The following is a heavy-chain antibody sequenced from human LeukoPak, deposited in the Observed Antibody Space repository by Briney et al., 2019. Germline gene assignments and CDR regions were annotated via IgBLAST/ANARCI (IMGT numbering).Heavy chain of an antibody. D-gene: IGHD2-21*02. Sequence: GGSLRLSCAASGFIFNSYGMSWVRQAPGKGLEWVSVISDSGGSTYYADSVKGRFTISRDNSKNTLYLQMNSLRAEDTAVYYCAKATYCGGDCYPWTAVPFDYWGQGTLVTVSS. V-gene: IGHV3-23*01. CDR2: ISDSGGST. CDR1: GFIFNSYG. CDR3: AKATYCGGDCYPWTAVPFDY. J-gene: IGHJ4*02.